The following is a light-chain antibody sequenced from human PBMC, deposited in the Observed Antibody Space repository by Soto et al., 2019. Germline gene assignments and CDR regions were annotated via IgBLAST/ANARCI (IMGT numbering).Light chain of an antibody. J-gene: IGKJ4*01. CDR1: QSVGSF. Sequence: EIMLTQSPATLSLSPGERATLSCRASQSVGSFLAWYQQKPGQTPRLLIYDASNRATGIPARFSGSGSGTDFTLTIRSLETEDFAVYYCQQRTTWPLTFGGGTQVEIK. CDR2: DAS. V-gene: IGKV3-11*01. CDR3: QQRTTWPLT.